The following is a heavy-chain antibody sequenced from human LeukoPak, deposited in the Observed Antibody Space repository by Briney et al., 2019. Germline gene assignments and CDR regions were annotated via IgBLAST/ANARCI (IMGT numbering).Heavy chain of an antibody. Sequence: GGSLRLSCAASGFTFTNYAMSWVRQAPGKGLEWVSTITGGGSSSYYADSVKGRFTISRDNSKNTLYLQMNSLRAEDTAVYYCAKEREYYGSGSPFDYWGQGTLVTVSS. CDR2: ITGGGSSS. J-gene: IGHJ4*02. D-gene: IGHD3-10*01. CDR1: GFTFTNYA. V-gene: IGHV3-23*01. CDR3: AKEREYYGSGSPFDY.